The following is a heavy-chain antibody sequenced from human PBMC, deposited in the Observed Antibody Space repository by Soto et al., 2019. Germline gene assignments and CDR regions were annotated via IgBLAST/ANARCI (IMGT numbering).Heavy chain of an antibody. CDR3: ARDVGYYYDSSGYYRFDD. J-gene: IGHJ4*02. CDR1: GFIFSSYG. V-gene: IGHV3-48*02. D-gene: IGHD3-22*01. CDR2: ISSSSSTI. Sequence: EVHLVESGGGLVQPGGSLRLSCAASGFIFSSYGMNWVRQAPGKGLEWVSFISSSSSTIYYADSVKGRFTISRDNAKNSLYLQMNSLRDEDTSVYYCARDVGYYYDSSGYYRFDDWGQGTLVTVSS.